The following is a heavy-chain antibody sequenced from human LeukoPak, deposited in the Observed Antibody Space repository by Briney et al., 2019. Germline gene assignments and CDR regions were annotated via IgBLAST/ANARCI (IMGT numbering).Heavy chain of an antibody. D-gene: IGHD3-22*01. CDR1: GGSISSYY. Sequence: PSETLSLTCTVSGGSISSYYWSWIRQPAGKGLEWIGRIYTSGSTNYNPSLKSRVTMSVDTSKNQFSLKLSSVTAADTAVYYCARGYYDSSGYYYPIDYWGQGTLVTVSS. V-gene: IGHV4-4*07. CDR2: IYTSGST. CDR3: ARGYYDSSGYYYPIDY. J-gene: IGHJ4*02.